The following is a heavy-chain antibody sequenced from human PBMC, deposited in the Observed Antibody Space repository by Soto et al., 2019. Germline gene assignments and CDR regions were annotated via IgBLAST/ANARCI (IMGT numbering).Heavy chain of an antibody. J-gene: IGHJ6*03. CDR1: GFTFSSYA. CDR3: AKAAATFGDKYYYMEL. D-gene: IGHD3-16*01. V-gene: IGHV3-23*01. Sequence: EVQLLESGGTLVQPGGSLRLSCAASGFTFSSYAILWVRQAPGQGLEWVSTISGNGVNTFYADSVKGRFTVSRDNSKSTVSLQMNSLRAEDTALYYCAKAAATFGDKYYYMELWGKGTTVTVSS. CDR2: ISGNGVNT.